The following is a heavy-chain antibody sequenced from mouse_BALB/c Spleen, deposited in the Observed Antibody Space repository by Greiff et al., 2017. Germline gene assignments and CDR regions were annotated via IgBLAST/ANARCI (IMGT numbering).Heavy chain of an antibody. CDR1: GYAFSSSW. CDR2: IYPGDGDT. V-gene: IGHV1-82*01. Sequence: VKLQESGPELVKPGASVKISCKASGYAFSSSWMNWVKQRPGQGLEWIGRIYPGDGDTNYNGKFKGKATLTADKSSSTAYMQLSSLTSVDSAVYYCARGGLGPFAYWGQGTLVTVSA. J-gene: IGHJ3*01. D-gene: IGHD3-1*01. CDR3: ARGGLGPFAY.